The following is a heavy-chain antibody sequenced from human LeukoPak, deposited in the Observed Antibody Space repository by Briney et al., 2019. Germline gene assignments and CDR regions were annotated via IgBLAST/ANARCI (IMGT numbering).Heavy chain of an antibody. CDR1: GGTFSRYD. CDR3: ASNPPRTGDFNY. Sequence: ASVKVSCKASGGTFSRYDINWVRQATGQGLEWMGWMSPNNGNTGYAQKFQGRVTMTRDTSINTAYMELSSLRSEDTAVYYCASNPPRTGDFNYWGQGALVTVSS. D-gene: IGHD7-27*01. V-gene: IGHV1-8*01. CDR2: MSPNNGNT. J-gene: IGHJ4*02.